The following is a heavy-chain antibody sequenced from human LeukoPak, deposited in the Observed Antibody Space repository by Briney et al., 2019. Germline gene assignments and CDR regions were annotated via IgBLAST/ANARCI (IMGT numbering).Heavy chain of an antibody. D-gene: IGHD6-13*01. CDR3: ARLTRMYSSSWCIDY. CDR2: IQNDGSDK. CDR1: GFTFSSYG. Sequence: GGSLRLSCVVSGFTFSSYGIHWVRQAPGKGLEWVAFIQNDGSDKYYTDSVKGRFTISKDNSKNTVYLQMNSLRAEDTAVYYCARLTRMYSSSWCIDYWGQGTLVTVSS. V-gene: IGHV3-30*02. J-gene: IGHJ4*02.